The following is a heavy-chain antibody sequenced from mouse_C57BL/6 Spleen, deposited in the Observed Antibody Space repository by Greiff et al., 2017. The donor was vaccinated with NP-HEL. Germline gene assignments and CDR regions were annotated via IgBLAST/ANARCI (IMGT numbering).Heavy chain of an antibody. J-gene: IGHJ2*01. V-gene: IGHV5-16*01. CDR3: ARERYYGRGVYFGD. D-gene: IGHD1-1*01. Sequence: EVKLMESGGGLVQPGSSMKLSCTASGFTFSDYYMAWVRQVPEKGLEWVANINSDGSSTYYLDSLKSRFIISRDNAKNILYLQMSSLTAEDKATNYCARERYYGRGVYFGDWGKGTTLTVAT. CDR2: INSDGSST. CDR1: GFTFSDYY.